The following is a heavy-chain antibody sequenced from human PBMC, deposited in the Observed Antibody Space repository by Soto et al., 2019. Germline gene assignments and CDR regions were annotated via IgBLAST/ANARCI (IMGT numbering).Heavy chain of an antibody. Sequence: SVKVSCKASGGTFSSYAISWVRQAPGQGLEWMGGIIPIFGTANYAQKFQGRVTITADESTSTAYMELSSLRSEDTAVYYCATFTVTSYYFDYWGQGTLVTVSS. CDR3: ATFTVTSYYFDY. CDR2: IIPIFGTA. V-gene: IGHV1-69*13. D-gene: IGHD4-17*01. J-gene: IGHJ4*02. CDR1: GGTFSSYA.